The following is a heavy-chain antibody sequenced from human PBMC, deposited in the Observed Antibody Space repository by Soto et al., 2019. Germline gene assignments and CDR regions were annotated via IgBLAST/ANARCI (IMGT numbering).Heavy chain of an antibody. CDR1: RVTFSTYD. CDR2: IWSDGSRG. D-gene: IGHD3-16*01. J-gene: IGHJ6*02. Sequence: QVQLVESGGGVVQPGTSLRLSCAASRVTFSTYDIHWVRQGPGKGLEWVALIWSDGSRGFYADSVKGRFTISRDNSKNTVYLQMNSLRVEDPAVYYCAGEPKGGKYDRDVWGQGTTVTVSS. V-gene: IGHV3-33*01. CDR3: AGEPKGGKYDRDV.